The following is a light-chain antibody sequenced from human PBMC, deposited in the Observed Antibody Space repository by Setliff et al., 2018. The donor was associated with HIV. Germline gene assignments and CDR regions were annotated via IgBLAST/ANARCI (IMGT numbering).Light chain of an antibody. V-gene: IGLV2-14*03. Sequence: QSVLTQPASVSGSPGQSITISCTGTSSDVGGYIYVSWYQQHPGKAPQLIIYDVSNRPSGVSNRFSGSKSGNTASLTISGLQAEDEADYYCSSYRSNGGCVFGTGTKVTVL. J-gene: IGLJ1*01. CDR1: SSDVGGYIY. CDR2: DVS. CDR3: SSYRSNGGCV.